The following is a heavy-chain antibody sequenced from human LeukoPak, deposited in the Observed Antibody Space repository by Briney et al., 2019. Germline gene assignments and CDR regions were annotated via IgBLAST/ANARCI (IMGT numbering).Heavy chain of an antibody. Sequence: GSLRLSCAASGFTFSSYAMSWVRQAPGKGLDWVSIISDNGGSTYYADSVKGRFAISRDNSKNTLYLQMNNLRVEDTAVYYCVGPDSQFDCWGQGTLVTVSS. J-gene: IGHJ4*02. CDR1: GFTFSSYA. D-gene: IGHD3-10*01. CDR3: VGPDSQFDC. CDR2: ISDNGGST. V-gene: IGHV3-23*01.